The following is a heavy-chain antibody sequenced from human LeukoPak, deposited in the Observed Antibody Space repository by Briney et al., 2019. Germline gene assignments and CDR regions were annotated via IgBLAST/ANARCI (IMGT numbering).Heavy chain of an antibody. V-gene: IGHV4-34*01. J-gene: IGHJ4*02. Sequence: SETLSLTCAVYGGSFSGYYWSWIRQPLGKGLEWIGEINHSGSTNYNPSLKSRVTISVDTSKNQFSLKLSSVTAADTAVYYCARVGRYCSSTSCRPSYFDYWGQGTLVTVSS. D-gene: IGHD2-2*01. CDR2: INHSGST. CDR3: ARVGRYCSSTSCRPSYFDY. CDR1: GGSFSGYY.